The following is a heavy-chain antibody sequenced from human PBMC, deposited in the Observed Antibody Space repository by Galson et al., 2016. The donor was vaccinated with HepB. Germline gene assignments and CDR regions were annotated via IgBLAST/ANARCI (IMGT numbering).Heavy chain of an antibody. CDR1: GFTFSSYA. V-gene: IGHV3-23*01. Sequence: SLRLSCAASGFTFSSYAMSWVRQAPGKGLEWVSAISGGGGSTYYPDSVQGRFTISRDNSKNTLYLQMNRLRAEHTAVYYCAKDPFYYVSSAYYYHWGQGTLVTVSS. J-gene: IGHJ5*02. CDR2: ISGGGGST. D-gene: IGHD3-22*01. CDR3: AKDPFYYVSSAYYYH.